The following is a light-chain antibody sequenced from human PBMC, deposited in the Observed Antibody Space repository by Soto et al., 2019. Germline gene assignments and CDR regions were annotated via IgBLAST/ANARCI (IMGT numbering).Light chain of an antibody. J-gene: IGKJ1*01. CDR2: AAS. CDR1: QSVSSSY. CDR3: QKYNSYSPWT. Sequence: EIVLTQSPGTLSLSPGERATLSCRASQSVSSSYLAWYQQKPGQAPRLLIYAASSLQSGVPSRFSGSGSGTEFTLTIYSLQPDDFATYYCQKYNSYSPWTFGQGTKVEIK. V-gene: IGKV3-20*01.